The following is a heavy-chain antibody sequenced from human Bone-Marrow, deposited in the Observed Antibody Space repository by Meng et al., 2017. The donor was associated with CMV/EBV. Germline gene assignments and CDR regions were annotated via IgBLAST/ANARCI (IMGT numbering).Heavy chain of an antibody. V-gene: IGHV3-66*02. CDR2: IYSGGST. CDR1: GFTVSSNY. J-gene: IGHJ4*02. Sequence: GGSLRLSCAASGFTVSSNYMSWVRQAPGKGLEWVSVIYSGGSTYYADSVKGRFTISRDNSKNTLYLQMNSLRAEDTAVYYCARVFQGYNYGNFDYWGQGTRVTVSS. CDR3: ARVFQGYNYGNFDY. D-gene: IGHD5-18*01.